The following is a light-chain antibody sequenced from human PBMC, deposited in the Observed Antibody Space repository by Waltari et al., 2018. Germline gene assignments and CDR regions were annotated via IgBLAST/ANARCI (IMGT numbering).Light chain of an antibody. Sequence: QSVLTQPPSVSAAPGPKVTISCSGSSFTIGSDYVSWYQQLPGTAPNLLIYDNNRRPSGIPDRFSGSKSGTSATLGITGLQTGDEADYYCGTWDSSLSAVVFGGGTKLTVL. CDR2: DNN. J-gene: IGLJ2*01. V-gene: IGLV1-51*01. CDR1: SFTIGSDY. CDR3: GTWDSSLSAVV.